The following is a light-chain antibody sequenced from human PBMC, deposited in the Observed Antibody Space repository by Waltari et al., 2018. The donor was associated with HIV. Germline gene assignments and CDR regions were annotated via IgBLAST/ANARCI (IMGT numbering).Light chain of an antibody. CDR3: QVWDSSTV. CDR2: RDN. Sequence: SYELTQPLSVSVALGQTARITCGGNNIGSKNVHWYQQKPGQAPVLVIYRDNNRPSGIPERFSGSNSGNTATLTISRAQAVDEADYYCQVWDSSTVFGGGTKLTVL. V-gene: IGLV3-9*01. CDR1: NIGSKN. J-gene: IGLJ2*01.